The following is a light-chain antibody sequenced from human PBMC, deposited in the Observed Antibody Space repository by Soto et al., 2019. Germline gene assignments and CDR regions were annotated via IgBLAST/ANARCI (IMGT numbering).Light chain of an antibody. V-gene: IGLV2-11*01. CDR2: DVS. Sequence: QSALTQPRSVSGSPGQSVTISCTGTSSDVGGYNSVSWYQQHPGKAPKLMIYDVSKRPSGVPDRFSGSKSGNTASLTISGLQAEDEADYYCCSYAGSYTWVFGTETKLTVL. CDR3: CSYAGSYTWV. J-gene: IGLJ1*01. CDR1: SSDVGGYNS.